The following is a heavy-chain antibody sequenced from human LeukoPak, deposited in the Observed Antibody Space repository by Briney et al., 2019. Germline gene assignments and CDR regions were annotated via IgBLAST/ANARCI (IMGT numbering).Heavy chain of an antibody. Sequence: ASVKVSCKVSGCTLTELSIHWVRQAPGEGLEWMGGFDPEDGETIYAQSFQDRVTTTEDTSTDTAYMELSSLRSEDTAIYYCATAVTYYDFDYWGQGTLVTVSS. CDR2: FDPEDGET. D-gene: IGHD3-3*01. CDR3: ATAVTYYDFDY. V-gene: IGHV1-24*01. CDR1: GCTLTELS. J-gene: IGHJ4*02.